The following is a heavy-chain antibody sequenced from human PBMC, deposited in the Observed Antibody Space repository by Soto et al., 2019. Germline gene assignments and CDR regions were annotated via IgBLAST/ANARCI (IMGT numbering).Heavy chain of an antibody. Sequence: QVQLVESGGGVVQPGRSLRLSCAASGFTFSSYGMHWVRQAPGKGLEWVAVISYDGSNKYYADSVKGRFTISRDNSKNTLYLQMNSLRAEDTAVYYCANSIYGSGSYATVDYYYRMDVWGQGTTVTVSS. D-gene: IGHD3-10*01. CDR1: GFTFSSYG. CDR2: ISYDGSNK. V-gene: IGHV3-30*18. J-gene: IGHJ6*02. CDR3: ANSIYGSGSYATVDYYYRMDV.